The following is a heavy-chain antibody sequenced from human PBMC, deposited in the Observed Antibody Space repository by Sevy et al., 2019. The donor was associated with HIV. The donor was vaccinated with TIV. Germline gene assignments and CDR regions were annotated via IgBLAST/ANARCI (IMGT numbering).Heavy chain of an antibody. CDR2: ISAYNGNT. CDR3: ARGGDYNWFDP. V-gene: IGHV1-18*04. CDR1: GYTFTDYG. D-gene: IGHD2-21*02. J-gene: IGHJ5*02. Sequence: ASVKVSCKASGYTFTDYGISWVRQAPGQGLEWMGWISAYNGNTNYAQTFQGRVTMTTDTSTTTAYMELRSLRSDDTAVYYCARGGDYNWFDPWGQGTLVTVSS.